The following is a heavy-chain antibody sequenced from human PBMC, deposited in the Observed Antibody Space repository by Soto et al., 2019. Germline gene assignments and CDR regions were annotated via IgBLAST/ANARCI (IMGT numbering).Heavy chain of an antibody. V-gene: IGHV4-30-2*06. CDR2: IYHSGST. D-gene: IGHD1-1*01. Sequence: PSETLSLTCSVSGGSINSGRSSWNWIRQSPGKGLEWIAYIYHSGSTYYNPSLKSRVTISVDRSENQFSLQLTSVTAADTAVYYCVRESTTSGPNWFDTWGPGILVTVSS. CDR3: VRESTTSGPNWFDT. J-gene: IGHJ5*02. CDR1: GGSINSGRSS.